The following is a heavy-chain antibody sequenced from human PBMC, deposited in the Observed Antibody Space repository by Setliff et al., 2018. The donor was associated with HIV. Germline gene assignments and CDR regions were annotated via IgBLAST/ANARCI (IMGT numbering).Heavy chain of an antibody. Sequence: SETLSLTCSVSGDSLSSSSNHWGWIRQPPGKGLEWIGNIHYRGSTYYNPSLKSRITMSVDTSKNQFSLNWSSVTAADTAVYYCARDPHYHDRSGYYSWFYFDCGGQGRRVTVSS. J-gene: IGHJ4*02. CDR3: ARDPHYHDRSGYYSWFYFDC. CDR2: IHYRGST. V-gene: IGHV4-39*07. CDR1: GDSLSSSSNH. D-gene: IGHD3-22*01.